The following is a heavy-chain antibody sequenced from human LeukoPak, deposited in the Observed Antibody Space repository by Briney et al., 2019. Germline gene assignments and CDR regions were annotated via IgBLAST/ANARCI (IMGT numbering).Heavy chain of an antibody. Sequence: GESLKISCQGSGSSFTSYWIGWVRPLPGKGLEWMGIIYPGDSDTRYSPSFQGQVTISADKSISTAYLQWSSLKASDTAMYYCARHPTTQLRGYYYYYMDVWGKGTTVTVSS. D-gene: IGHD4-11*01. CDR3: ARHPTTQLRGYYYYYMDV. CDR1: GSSFTSYW. CDR2: IYPGDSDT. J-gene: IGHJ6*03. V-gene: IGHV5-51*01.